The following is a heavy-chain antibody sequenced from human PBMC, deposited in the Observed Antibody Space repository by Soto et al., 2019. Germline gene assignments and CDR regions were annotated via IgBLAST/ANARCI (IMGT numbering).Heavy chain of an antibody. V-gene: IGHV1-18*01. CDR3: ARAPVVVVAADFDY. D-gene: IGHD2-15*01. CDR2: ISAYNGNT. CDR1: GYTFPSAG. Sequence: ASVKVSCKASGYTFPSAGISWVRQAPGQGLEWMGWISAYNGNTNYAQKLQGRVTMTTDTSTSTAYMELRSLRSDDTAVYYCARAPVVVVAADFDYWGQGTLVTVSS. J-gene: IGHJ4*02.